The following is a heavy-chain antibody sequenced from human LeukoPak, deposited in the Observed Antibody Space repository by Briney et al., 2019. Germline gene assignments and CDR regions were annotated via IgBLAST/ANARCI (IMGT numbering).Heavy chain of an antibody. CDR1: GFTFSSYA. V-gene: IGHV3-30-3*01. Sequence: GGSLRLSCAASGFTFSSYAMHWVRQAPGKGLEWVAVISYDGSNKYYADSVKGRFTISRDNAKNSLYLQMNSLRAEDTAVYYCAKEIVATRSGANFDYWGQGTLVTVSS. J-gene: IGHJ4*02. D-gene: IGHD5-12*01. CDR2: ISYDGSNK. CDR3: AKEIVATRSGANFDY.